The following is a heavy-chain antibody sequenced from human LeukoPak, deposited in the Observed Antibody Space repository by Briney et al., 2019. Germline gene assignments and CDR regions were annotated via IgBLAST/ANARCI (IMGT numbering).Heavy chain of an antibody. CDR1: GFTFSSYW. V-gene: IGHV3-74*01. CDR3: AKSDCSGGSCYSYYYYGMDV. CDR2: INSDGSST. D-gene: IGHD2-15*01. Sequence: GSLRLSCAASGFTFSSYWMHWVRQAPGKGLVWVSRINSDGSSTSYADSVKGRFTISRDNAKNTLYLQMNSLRAEDTAVYYCAKSDCSGGSCYSYYYYGMDVWGQGTTVTVSS. J-gene: IGHJ6*02.